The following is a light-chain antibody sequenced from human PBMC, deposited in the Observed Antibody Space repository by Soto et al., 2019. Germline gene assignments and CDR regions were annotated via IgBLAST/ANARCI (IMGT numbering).Light chain of an antibody. V-gene: IGLV2-14*03. CDR3: ATWDDSLSGYV. CDR1: SSDVGNYKY. Sequence: QSVLTQPASVSGSPGQSVTISCTGTSSDVGNYKYVSWYQQHPGKAPKLMIYNSQRPSGVPDRFSGSKSGTSASLAISGLRSEDEADYYCATWDDSLSGYVFGTGTKVTVL. CDR2: NS. J-gene: IGLJ1*01.